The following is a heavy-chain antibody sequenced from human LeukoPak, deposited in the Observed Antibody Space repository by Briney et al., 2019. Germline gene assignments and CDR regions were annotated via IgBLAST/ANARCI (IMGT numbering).Heavy chain of an antibody. V-gene: IGHV3-23*01. CDR1: GFTFSIYG. D-gene: IGHD5-24*01. J-gene: IGHJ4*02. CDR2: FSGSGGDT. CDR3: AKSGYNRFDY. Sequence: GGSLRLSCAASGFTFSIYGMSWVRQAPGKGLEWVSAFSGSGGDTYYADSVKGRFTISRDNSKNTLYLQMNSLRAEDTAVYYCAKSGYNRFDYWGQGTLVTVSS.